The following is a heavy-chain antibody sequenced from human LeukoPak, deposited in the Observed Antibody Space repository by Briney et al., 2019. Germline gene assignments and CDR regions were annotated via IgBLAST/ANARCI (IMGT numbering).Heavy chain of an antibody. Sequence: GGSLRLSCAASGFTFSSYAMSWVRQAPGKGLEWVSANSGSGGTTYYADSVKGRFTISRDNSKNTLYLLMNSLRAEDTAVYYCADLPMTTVTNGRVLWGQGTLVTVSS. CDR2: NSGSGGTT. V-gene: IGHV3-23*01. D-gene: IGHD4-17*01. CDR1: GFTFSSYA. J-gene: IGHJ4*02. CDR3: ADLPMTTVTNGRVL.